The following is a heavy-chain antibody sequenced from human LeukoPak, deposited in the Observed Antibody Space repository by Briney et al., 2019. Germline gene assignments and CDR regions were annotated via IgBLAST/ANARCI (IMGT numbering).Heavy chain of an antibody. CDR3: ANRPAVGRFDY. D-gene: IGHD6-13*01. Sequence: PGGSLRLSCAASGFTFSSYAMSWVRQAPGKGLEWVSGISGSGGSTYYADSVKGRFTISRDNSKNTLYLQMSSLTVEDTAVYYCANRPAVGRFDYWGQGTLVTVPS. CDR2: ISGSGGST. V-gene: IGHV3-23*01. CDR1: GFTFSSYA. J-gene: IGHJ4*02.